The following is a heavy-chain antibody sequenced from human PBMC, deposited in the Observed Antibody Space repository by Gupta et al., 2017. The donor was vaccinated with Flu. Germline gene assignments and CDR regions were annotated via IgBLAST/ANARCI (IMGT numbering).Heavy chain of an antibody. CDR3: ARVKDRGSDGMDV. Sequence: YIHWVQQAPGKGLAWMGLVDPEDGETKYGEKFLGRLTIAADTSLDTVYMELSSLRSEDTAVYYCARVKDRGSDGMDVWGQGTPVTVSS. J-gene: IGHJ6*02. CDR2: VDPEDGET. CDR1: Y. D-gene: IGHD3-10*01. V-gene: IGHV1-69-2*01.